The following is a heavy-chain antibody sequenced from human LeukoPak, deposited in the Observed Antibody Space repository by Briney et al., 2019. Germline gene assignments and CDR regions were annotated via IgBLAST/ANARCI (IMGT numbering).Heavy chain of an antibody. J-gene: IGHJ4*02. Sequence: PSETLSLTCRVSGGSISSGSYYWSWIRQPRGKGLEWIGYIYYSGSTNYNPSLKSRVTISVDTSKNQFSLKLSSVTAADTAVYYCARGVAYDFWSGYSFDYWGQGTLVTVSS. CDR3: ARGVAYDFWSGYSFDY. CDR1: GGSISSGSYY. D-gene: IGHD3-3*01. CDR2: IYYSGST. V-gene: IGHV4-61*01.